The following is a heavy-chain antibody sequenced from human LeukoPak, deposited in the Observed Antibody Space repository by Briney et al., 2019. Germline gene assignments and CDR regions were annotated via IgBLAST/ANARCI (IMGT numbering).Heavy chain of an antibody. Sequence: HPGGSLRLPCAASGFTFSNYAMRWVRQAPGKGLEWVSGISGSGDSTYYADSVKGRFTISRDNSKNTLYLQMNSLRAEDTAVYYCARRSGIAVAGAFDYWGQGTLVTVSS. V-gene: IGHV3-23*01. CDR2: ISGSGDST. CDR1: GFTFSNYA. J-gene: IGHJ4*02. D-gene: IGHD6-19*01. CDR3: ARRSGIAVAGAFDY.